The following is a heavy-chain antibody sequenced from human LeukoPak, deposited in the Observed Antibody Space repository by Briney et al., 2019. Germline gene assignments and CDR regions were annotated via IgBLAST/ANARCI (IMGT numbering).Heavy chain of an antibody. CDR3: ARSGRVSSSWGWFDP. CDR1: GGSISSSSYY. D-gene: IGHD6-13*01. V-gene: IGHV4-39*07. J-gene: IGHJ5*02. Sequence: SETLSLTCTVSGGSISSSSYYWGWIRQPPGKGLEWIGSIYYSGSTCYNPSLKSRVTISVDTSKNQFSLKLSSVTAADTAVYYCARSGRVSSSWGWFDPWGQGTLVTVSS. CDR2: IYYSGST.